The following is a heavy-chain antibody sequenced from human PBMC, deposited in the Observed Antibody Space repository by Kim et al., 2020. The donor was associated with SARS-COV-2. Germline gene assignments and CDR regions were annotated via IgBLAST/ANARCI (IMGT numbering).Heavy chain of an antibody. CDR3: TTRFICAPLDY. V-gene: IGHV3-21*06. J-gene: IGHJ4*02. CDR1: GFTFSSYS. D-gene: IGHD1-1*01. Sequence: GGSLRLSCAGSGFTFSSYSLNWVRQAPGKGLEWVSSISSDRYYIFYANSVKGRFTISRDNAQNSLYLQMHSLRGEDTAVYYCTTRFICAPLDYWGQGALVTVSS. CDR2: ISSDRYYI.